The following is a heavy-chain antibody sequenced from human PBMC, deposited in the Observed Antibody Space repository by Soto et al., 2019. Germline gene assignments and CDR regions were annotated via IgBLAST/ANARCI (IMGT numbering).Heavy chain of an antibody. D-gene: IGHD6-13*01. J-gene: IGHJ4*02. Sequence: SETLSLTCAVYGGSFSGYYWSWIRQPPGKGLEWIGEINHSGSTNYNPSLKSRVTISVDTSKNQFSLKLSSVTAADTVVYYCARLLYGYSSSRRDYWGQGTLVTVSS. CDR3: ARLLYGYSSSRRDY. CDR2: INHSGST. CDR1: GGSFSGYY. V-gene: IGHV4-34*01.